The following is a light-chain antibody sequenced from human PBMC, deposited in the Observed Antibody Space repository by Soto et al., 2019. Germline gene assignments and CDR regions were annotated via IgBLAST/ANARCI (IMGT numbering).Light chain of an antibody. CDR3: SSYAGSSNV. J-gene: IGLJ1*01. CDR1: SSDVGSYDY. Sequence: QSALIQPPSVSGSPGQSVTISCTGTSSDVGSYDYVSWYQQHPGKAPKLMIYEVNKRPSGVPDRFSGSKSGNTASPTVSGLQDEDEADYYCSSYAGSSNVFGTGTKLTVL. CDR2: EVN. V-gene: IGLV2-8*01.